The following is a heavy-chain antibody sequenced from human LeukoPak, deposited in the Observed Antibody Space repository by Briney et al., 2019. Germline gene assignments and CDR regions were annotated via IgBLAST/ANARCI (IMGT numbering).Heavy chain of an antibody. CDR2: ISSDGSTT. V-gene: IGHV3-30*18. CDR1: GFTFSSYA. Sequence: GGSLRLSCAASGFTFSSYAMHWVRQASGKGLEWVAVISSDGSTTYYADSVKGRFTISRDNSKNTLYLQMNSLRAEDTAVYYCAKDLSPETGDAFEIWGQGTMVAVSS. D-gene: IGHD1-14*01. CDR3: AKDLSPETGDAFEI. J-gene: IGHJ3*02.